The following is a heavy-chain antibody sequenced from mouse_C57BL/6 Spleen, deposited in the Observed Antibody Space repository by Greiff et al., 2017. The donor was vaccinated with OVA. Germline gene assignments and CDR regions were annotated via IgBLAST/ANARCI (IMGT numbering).Heavy chain of an antibody. D-gene: IGHD1-1*01. CDR2: IRNKANGYTT. V-gene: IGHV7-3*01. Sequence: EVKVVESGGGLVQPGGSLSLSCAASGFTFTDYYMSWVRQPPGKALEWLGFIRNKANGYTTEYSASVKGRFTISRDNSQSILYLQMNALRAEDSATYYCTRATHAMDYWGQGTSVTVSS. CDR1: GFTFTDYY. CDR3: TRATHAMDY. J-gene: IGHJ4*01.